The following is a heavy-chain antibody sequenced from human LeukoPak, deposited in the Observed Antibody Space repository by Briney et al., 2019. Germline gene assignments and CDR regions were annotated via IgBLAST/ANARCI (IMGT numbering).Heavy chain of an antibody. Sequence: SETLSLTCTVSGGSISSYYWSWIRQPPGKGLEWIGYIYYSGSTNYNPSLKSRVTISVDTSKNQFSLKLSSVTAADTAVYYCAGAPGFDRPDAFDIWGQGTMVTVSS. CDR2: IYYSGST. V-gene: IGHV4-59*01. CDR3: AGAPGFDRPDAFDI. CDR1: GGSISSYY. J-gene: IGHJ3*02. D-gene: IGHD3-22*01.